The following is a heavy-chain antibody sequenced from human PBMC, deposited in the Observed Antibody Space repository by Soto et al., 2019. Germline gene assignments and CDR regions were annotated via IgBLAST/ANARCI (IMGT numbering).Heavy chain of an antibody. V-gene: IGHV1-8*01. CDR3: AREPCSGGSCYYYYYGMDL. CDR2: MNPNSGNT. CDR1: GYTFTSYD. Sequence: QVQLVQSGAEVKKPGASVKVSCKASGYTFTSYDINWVRQATGQGLEWMGWMNPNSGNTGYAQKFQGRVTMTRNTSVSTGYMELSSLRSEDTAVYYCAREPCSGGSCYYYYYGMDLWGQGTTVTVSS. J-gene: IGHJ6*02. D-gene: IGHD2-15*01.